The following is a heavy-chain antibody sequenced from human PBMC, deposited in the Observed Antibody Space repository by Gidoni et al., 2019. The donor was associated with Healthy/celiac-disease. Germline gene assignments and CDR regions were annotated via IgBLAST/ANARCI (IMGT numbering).Heavy chain of an antibody. CDR3: ARTPLLWFGEQINFDY. CDR2: IYYSGST. D-gene: IGHD3-10*01. CDR1: GGPISSSSYY. Sequence: QLQLQESGPGLVKPSETLSLTCTVSGGPISSSSYYWGWSRQPPGKGLEWIGGIYYSGSTYYNPSLKSRVTISVDTSKNQFSLKLSSVTAADMAVYYCARTPLLWFGEQINFDYWGQGTLVTVSS. V-gene: IGHV4-39*01. J-gene: IGHJ4*02.